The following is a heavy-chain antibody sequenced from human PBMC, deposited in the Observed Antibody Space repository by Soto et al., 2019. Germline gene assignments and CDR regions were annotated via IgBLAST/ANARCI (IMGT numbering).Heavy chain of an antibody. D-gene: IGHD6-13*01. CDR3: ARDYIAAAGTRYYYYYYGMDV. Sequence: QVQLVQSGAEVKKPGSSVKVSCKASGGTFTSYGISWVRQAPGQGLEWMGWISAYNGNTNYAQKLQGRVTMTTDTSTSTAYMELRSLRSDDTAVYYCARDYIAAAGTRYYYYYYGMDVWGQGTTVTVSS. CDR1: GGTFTSYG. CDR2: ISAYNGNT. J-gene: IGHJ6*02. V-gene: IGHV1-18*04.